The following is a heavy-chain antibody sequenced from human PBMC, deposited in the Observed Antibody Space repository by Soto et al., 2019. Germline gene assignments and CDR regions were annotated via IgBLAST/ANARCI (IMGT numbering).Heavy chain of an antibody. Sequence: SETLSLTCTVSVGSISSYYWSWIRQPPGKGLEWIGYIYYSGSTNYNPSLKSRVTISVDTSKNQFSLKLSSVTAADTAVYYCARNPPGTAGFDYWGQGTLVTVSS. CDR1: VGSISSYY. D-gene: IGHD1-1*01. J-gene: IGHJ4*02. CDR2: IYYSGST. CDR3: ARNPPGTAGFDY. V-gene: IGHV4-59*08.